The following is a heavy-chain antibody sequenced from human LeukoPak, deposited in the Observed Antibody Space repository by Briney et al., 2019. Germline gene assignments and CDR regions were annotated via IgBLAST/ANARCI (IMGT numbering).Heavy chain of an antibody. V-gene: IGHV3-33*06. Sequence: PGGSLRLSCAASGFTFSSYGMHWVRQAPGKGLEWVAVIWYDGSNKYYADSVKGRFTISRDNSKNTLYLQMNSLRAEGTAVYYCAKARWTTVTTSGDYWGQGTLVTVSS. CDR1: GFTFSSYG. D-gene: IGHD4-17*01. CDR2: IWYDGSNK. CDR3: AKARWTTVTTSGDY. J-gene: IGHJ4*02.